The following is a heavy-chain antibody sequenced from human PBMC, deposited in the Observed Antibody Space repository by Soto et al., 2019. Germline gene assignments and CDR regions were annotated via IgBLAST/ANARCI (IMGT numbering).Heavy chain of an antibody. CDR3: ARPTGYSRGWYYDF. CDR2: IIPIFGTA. J-gene: IGHJ4*02. D-gene: IGHD6-19*01. Sequence: SVKVSCKASGGTFSSYAISWVRQAPGQGLEWMGGIIPIFGTANYAQKFQGRVTITADESTSTAYMELSSLRSEDTAVYYCARPTGYSRGWYYDFWGQGALVTVSS. V-gene: IGHV1-69*13. CDR1: GGTFSSYA.